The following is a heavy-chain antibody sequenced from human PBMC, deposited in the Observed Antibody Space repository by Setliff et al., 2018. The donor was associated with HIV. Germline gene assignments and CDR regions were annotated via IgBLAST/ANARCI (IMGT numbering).Heavy chain of an antibody. V-gene: IGHV3-7*04. J-gene: IGHJ3*01. Sequence: GGSLRLSCAASGFTFSSYWMSWVRQAPGKGLEWVANIKQDGSEKYYVDSVKGRFTISRDNSKNTLFLQMSSLRTEDTAVYYCAKDPTYYYESSGPYDAFDVWGQGTMVTVSS. CDR2: IKQDGSEK. D-gene: IGHD3-22*01. CDR1: GFTFSSYW. CDR3: AKDPTYYYESSGPYDAFDV.